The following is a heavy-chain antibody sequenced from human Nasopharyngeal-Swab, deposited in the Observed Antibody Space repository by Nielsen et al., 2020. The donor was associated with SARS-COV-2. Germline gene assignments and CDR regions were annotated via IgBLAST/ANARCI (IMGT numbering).Heavy chain of an antibody. CDR2: INHSGST. CDR3: ARSCSSTSCFWNYYGMDV. Sequence: SETLSLTCAVYGGSFSGYYWSWIRQPPGKGLEWIGEINHSGSTNYNPSLKSRVTISVDTSKNQFSLKLSSVTAADTAVYYCARSCSSTSCFWNYYGMDVWGQGTTVTVSS. J-gene: IGHJ6*02. D-gene: IGHD2-2*01. V-gene: IGHV4-34*01. CDR1: GGSFSGYY.